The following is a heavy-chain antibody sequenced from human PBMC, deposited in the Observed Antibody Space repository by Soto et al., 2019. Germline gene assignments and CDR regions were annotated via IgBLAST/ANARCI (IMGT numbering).Heavy chain of an antibody. V-gene: IGHV3-23*01. CDR2: ISDSGGVI. CDR1: GFTLKNYA. CDR3: AESGHFDMLTGQGGFAF. Sequence: GGSLRLSCAVSGFTLKNYAMIWVRQAPGKGLQWVSGISDSGGVIFYADSVRGRFTISRDNSKNTLNLQMSSLGGDDTALYFYAESGHFDMLTGQGGFAFCGQVTLVTLSS. J-gene: IGHJ5*01. D-gene: IGHD3-9*01.